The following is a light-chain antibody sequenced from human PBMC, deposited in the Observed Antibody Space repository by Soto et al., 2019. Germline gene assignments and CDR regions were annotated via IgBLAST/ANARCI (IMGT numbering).Light chain of an antibody. V-gene: IGKV3-20*01. CDR1: QSVSSTY. Sequence: EIVLTQSPGTLSLSPGERATLSCRASQSVSSTYLAWYQQKPGQAPRLLIYGASSRATGIPDRFSGSGSGKDFTLTISRLEPEDFAVYYCQQYDNSLYTFGQGTRLEIK. CDR3: QQYDNSLYT. CDR2: GAS. J-gene: IGKJ5*01.